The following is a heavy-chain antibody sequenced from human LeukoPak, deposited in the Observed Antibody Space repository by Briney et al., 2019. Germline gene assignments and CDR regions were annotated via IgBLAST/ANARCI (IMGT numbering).Heavy chain of an antibody. V-gene: IGHV3-30*18. Sequence: PGRSLRLSCAASGFSFSNYAMHWVRQAPGKGLEWVAVISYDGSNKYYADSVKGRFTISRDNSKNTLYLEVISLTAEDTAVYYCAKDDAWLRFGEWSQGTLVTVSS. CDR1: GFSFSNYA. J-gene: IGHJ4*02. D-gene: IGHD3-10*01. CDR2: ISYDGSNK. CDR3: AKDDAWLRFGE.